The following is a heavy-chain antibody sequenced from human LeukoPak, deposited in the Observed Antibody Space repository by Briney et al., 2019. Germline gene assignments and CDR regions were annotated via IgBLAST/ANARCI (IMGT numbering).Heavy chain of an antibody. CDR3: ARVDPASYYYDSSGYPLFDY. Sequence: ASVKVSCKASGYTFTGYYMHWVRQAPGQGLEWMGWINPNSGGTNYAQKFQGRVTMTRDTSISTAYMEMSRLRSDDTAVYYCARVDPASYYYDSSGYPLFDYWGQGTLVTVSS. J-gene: IGHJ4*02. V-gene: IGHV1-2*02. CDR2: INPNSGGT. D-gene: IGHD3-22*01. CDR1: GYTFTGYY.